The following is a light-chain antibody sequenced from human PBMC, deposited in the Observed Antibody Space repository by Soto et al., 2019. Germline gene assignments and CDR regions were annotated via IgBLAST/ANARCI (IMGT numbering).Light chain of an antibody. CDR2: GAS. Sequence: DIQMTQSPSSLSASVGDRVTITCRASQSITRYLHWYQQKPGKAPKLLIYGASSLQSGVQSRFSGSGSGIVFTLTISSLQPEDFATYHCQESYSTHPTFGQGTRLEIK. J-gene: IGKJ5*01. V-gene: IGKV1-39*01. CDR1: QSITRY. CDR3: QESYSTHPT.